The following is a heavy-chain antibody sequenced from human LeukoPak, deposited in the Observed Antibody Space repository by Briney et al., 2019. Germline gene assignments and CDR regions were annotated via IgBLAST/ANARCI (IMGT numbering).Heavy chain of an antibody. CDR3: AIQNYYDSSGYYC. D-gene: IGHD3-22*01. CDR1: GDSVSSNSAA. V-gene: IGHV6-1*01. Sequence: SQTLSLTCAISGDSVSSNSAAWNWIRQSPSRGLEWLGRTYYRSKWYNDYAVSVKSRITINPDTSKNQYSLQLNSVTPEDTAVYYCAIQNYYDSSGYYCWGQGTLVTVSS. J-gene: IGHJ4*02. CDR2: TYYRSKWYN.